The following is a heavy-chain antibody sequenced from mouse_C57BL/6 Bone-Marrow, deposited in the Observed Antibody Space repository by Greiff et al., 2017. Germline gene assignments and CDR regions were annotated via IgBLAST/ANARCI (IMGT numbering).Heavy chain of an antibody. CDR1: GFTFSSYG. D-gene: IGHD2-12*01. CDR2: ISSGGSYT. CDR3: GRRNYSPWYFDV. J-gene: IGHJ1*03. V-gene: IGHV5-6*02. Sequence: EVMLVESGGDLVKPGGSLKLSCAASGFTFSSYGMSWVRQTPDKRLEWVATISSGGSYTYYPDSVKGRCTISRDNAKDTLYLQLSSLKSEDTAMYYCGRRNYSPWYFDVWGTGTTVTVAS.